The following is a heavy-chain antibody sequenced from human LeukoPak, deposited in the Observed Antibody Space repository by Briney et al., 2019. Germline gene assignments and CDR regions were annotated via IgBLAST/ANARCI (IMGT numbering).Heavy chain of an antibody. V-gene: IGHV3-23*01. CDR1: GFTFSSYE. CDR2: ISSSGGST. CDR3: AKIMWLRWFDY. Sequence: GGSLRLSCAASGFTFSSYEMNWVRQAPGKGLEWVSYISSSGGSTYYADSVKGRFTISRDNSKNTLYLQMNSLRAEDTAVYYCAKIMWLRWFDYWGQGTLVTVSS. J-gene: IGHJ4*02. D-gene: IGHD5-12*01.